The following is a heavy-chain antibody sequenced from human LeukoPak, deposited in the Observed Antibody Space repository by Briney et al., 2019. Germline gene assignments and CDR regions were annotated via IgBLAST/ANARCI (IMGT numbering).Heavy chain of an antibody. CDR2: IYHSGST. V-gene: IGHV4-38-2*02. J-gene: IGHJ5*01. CDR3: ARERQYSYSLNCFDS. CDR1: GYSISSGYY. D-gene: IGHD5-18*01. Sequence: SETLSLTCTVSGYSISSGYYWAWIRQPPGKGLEWIGSIYHSGSTYYNSSLKSRVTISVDTSKNQLSLRLSSVTAADTAVYSCARERQYSYSLNCFDSWGQGTLVTVSS.